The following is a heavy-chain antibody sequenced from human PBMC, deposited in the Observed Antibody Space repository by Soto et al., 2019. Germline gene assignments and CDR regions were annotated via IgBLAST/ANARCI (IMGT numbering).Heavy chain of an antibody. J-gene: IGHJ6*02. CDR3: ATGGSYYTDNYYYYYGMDVRGPSYGMDV. Sequence: GASVKVSCKASGGTFSSYAISWVRQAPGQGLEWMGGIIPIFGTANYAQKFQGRVTITADESTSTAYMELSSLRAEDTAVYYCATGGSYYTDNYYYYYGMDVRGPSYGMDVWGQGTTVTVSS. CDR1: GGTFSSYA. D-gene: IGHD1-26*01. V-gene: IGHV1-69*13. CDR2: IIPIFGTA.